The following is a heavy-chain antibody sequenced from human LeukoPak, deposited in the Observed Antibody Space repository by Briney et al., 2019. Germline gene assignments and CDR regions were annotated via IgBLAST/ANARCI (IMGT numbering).Heavy chain of an antibody. CDR1: GFTFHDYG. CDR3: ARDQFSGAVAGTYYYYMDV. J-gene: IGHJ6*03. D-gene: IGHD6-19*01. V-gene: IGHV3-20*04. Sequence: GGSLRPSCAASGFTFHDYGMSWVRQAPGKGLEWVSGINWNGGSTGYADSVKGRFTISRDNAKNSLYLQMNSLRAEDTALYYCARDQFSGAVAGTYYYYMDVWGKGTTVTVSS. CDR2: INWNGGST.